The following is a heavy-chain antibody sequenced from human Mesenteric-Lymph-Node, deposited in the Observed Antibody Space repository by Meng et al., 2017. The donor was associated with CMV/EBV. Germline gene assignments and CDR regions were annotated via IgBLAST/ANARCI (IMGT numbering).Heavy chain of an antibody. Sequence: GESLKISCAASGFTFSDYYMSWIRQAPGKGLEWVSYISSSGSTIYYADSVKGRFTISRDNAKNSLYLQMNSLRAEDTAVYYCAGGVRSYYFDYWGQGTLVTVSS. V-gene: IGHV3-11*04. CDR2: ISSSGSTI. CDR3: AGGVRSYYFDY. J-gene: IGHJ4*02. CDR1: GFTFSDYY. D-gene: IGHD3-10*01.